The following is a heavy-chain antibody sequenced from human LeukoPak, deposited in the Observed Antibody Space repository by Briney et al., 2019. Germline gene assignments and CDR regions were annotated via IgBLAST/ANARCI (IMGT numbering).Heavy chain of an antibody. CDR2: ISGSGGST. J-gene: IGHJ4*02. CDR1: GFTFSSSA. CDR3: AKDGTGSSPPFDY. D-gene: IGHD1-26*01. V-gene: IGHV3-23*01. Sequence: TGGSLRLSCAASGFTFSSSAMSWVRQAPGKGLEWVSAISGSGGSTYYADSVKGRFTISRDNSKNTLYLQMNSLRAEDTALYYCAKDGTGSSPPFDYWGQGTLVTVSS.